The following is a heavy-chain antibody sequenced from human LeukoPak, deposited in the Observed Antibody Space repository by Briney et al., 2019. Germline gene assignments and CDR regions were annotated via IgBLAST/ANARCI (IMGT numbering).Heavy chain of an antibody. CDR1: GFTFSSYS. Sequence: KPGGSLRLSCAASGFTFSSYSMNWVRQAPGKGLEWVSSISSSSYIYYADSVKGRFTISRDNAKNSLFLQMNSLRAEDTAVYYCARVLRYCSGGNCYSGGLGYMDVWGKGATVTISS. CDR2: ISSSSYI. D-gene: IGHD2-15*01. CDR3: ARVLRYCSGGNCYSGGLGYMDV. J-gene: IGHJ6*03. V-gene: IGHV3-21*04.